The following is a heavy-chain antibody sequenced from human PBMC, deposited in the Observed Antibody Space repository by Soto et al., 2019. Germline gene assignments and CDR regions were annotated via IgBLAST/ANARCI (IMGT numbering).Heavy chain of an antibody. J-gene: IGHJ6*02. V-gene: IGHV5-10-1*01. D-gene: IGHD1-1*01. CDR3: ARRLEGPKAEYNAYNFDGLDV. CDR1: GYSFTTHW. Sequence: PGESLKISCQGSGYSFTTHWITWVRQTPGKGLEWMGRIDPSNSYINYSPSFQGHVTISVDKSISTAYLQWSRLEASDTAIYYCARRLEGPKAEYNAYNFDGLDVWGQGTQVTVSS. CDR2: IDPSNSYI.